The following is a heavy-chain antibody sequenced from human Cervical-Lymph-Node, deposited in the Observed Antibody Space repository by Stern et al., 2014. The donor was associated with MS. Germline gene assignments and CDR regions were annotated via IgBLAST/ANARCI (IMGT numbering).Heavy chain of an antibody. D-gene: IGHD2-21*02. V-gene: IGHV2-5*02. CDR2: IYCGDYK. Sequence: ESGPTLVKPTATLTLTCTFSGCSLSTNEGGVGRIRQPPGQALEWRALIYCGDYKYHTPFLKRRPTSTKDTPKNPVVRSLANMDPVDTATYYCAHIPTTAYYFAYWGQGTLVTVSS. CDR3: AHIPTTAYYFAY. CDR1: GCSLSTNEGG. J-gene: IGHJ4*02.